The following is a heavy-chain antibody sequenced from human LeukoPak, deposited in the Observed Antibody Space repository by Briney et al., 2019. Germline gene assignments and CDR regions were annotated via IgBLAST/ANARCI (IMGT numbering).Heavy chain of an antibody. J-gene: IGHJ4*02. Sequence: GGSLRLSCAASGFTFSTYSMNWVRQAPGKGLDWVAYISGSSSVIYYADSVKGRFTISRENAKNTVYLQMNSLTAEDTAVYYCARESSGGFDNWAQGTLVTVSS. CDR2: ISGSSSVI. CDR3: ARESSGGFDN. D-gene: IGHD3-3*01. V-gene: IGHV3-48*01. CDR1: GFTFSTYS.